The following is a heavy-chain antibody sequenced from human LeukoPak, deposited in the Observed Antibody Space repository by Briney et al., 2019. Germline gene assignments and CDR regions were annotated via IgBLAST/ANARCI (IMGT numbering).Heavy chain of an antibody. Sequence: PSETLSLTCAVYGGSFSSYYWSWIRQPPGKGLEWIGEINHSGSTNYNPSLKSRVTISVDTSKNQFSLKLSSVTAADTAVYYCATRRGGYYSGWGQGTLVTVSS. J-gene: IGHJ4*02. CDR3: ATRRGGYYSG. V-gene: IGHV4-34*01. CDR2: INHSGST. D-gene: IGHD3-22*01. CDR1: GGSFSSYY.